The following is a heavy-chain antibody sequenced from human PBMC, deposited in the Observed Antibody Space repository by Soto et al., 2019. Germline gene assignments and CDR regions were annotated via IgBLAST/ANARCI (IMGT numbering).Heavy chain of an antibody. Sequence: EEQLVESGGALVQPGGSLRLSCAASGFTFNRFGMNWVRQAPGRGLEWISYISRASSTTQYAESVRGRFTISRDNARDSLYMQLSSLRVADTAVYYCARRPLWSGLSDYYYMDVWGKGTTVTVSS. D-gene: IGHD3-3*01. CDR1: GFTFNRFG. J-gene: IGHJ6*03. V-gene: IGHV3-48*01. CDR3: ARRPLWSGLSDYYYMDV. CDR2: ISRASSTT.